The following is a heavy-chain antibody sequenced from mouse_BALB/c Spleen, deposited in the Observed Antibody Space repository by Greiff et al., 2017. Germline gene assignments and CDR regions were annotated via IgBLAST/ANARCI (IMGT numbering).Heavy chain of an antibody. V-gene: IGHV1-4*02. CDR1: GYTFTSYT. D-gene: IGHD2-3*01. Sequence: QVQLKQSAAELARPGASVKMSCKASGYTFTSYTMHRVKQRPGQGLEWIGYINPSSGYTEYNQKFKDKTTLTADKSSSTAYMQLSSLTSEDSAVYYCARGDGYSWFAYWGQGTLVTVSA. J-gene: IGHJ3*01. CDR2: INPSSGYT. CDR3: ARGDGYSWFAY.